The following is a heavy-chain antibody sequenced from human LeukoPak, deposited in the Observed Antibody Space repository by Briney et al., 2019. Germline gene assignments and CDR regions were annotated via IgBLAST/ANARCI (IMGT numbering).Heavy chain of an antibody. J-gene: IGHJ4*02. Sequence: KPSETLSLTCTVSGGSISSYYWSWIRQPPGKGLEWSGYIYYSGSTNYNPSLKSRVTISVDTSKNQFSLKLSSVTAADTAVYYCARVGYYYGSGSYLDYWGQGTLVTVSS. V-gene: IGHV4-59*01. CDR1: GGSISSYY. CDR3: ARVGYYYGSGSYLDY. CDR2: IYYSGST. D-gene: IGHD3-10*01.